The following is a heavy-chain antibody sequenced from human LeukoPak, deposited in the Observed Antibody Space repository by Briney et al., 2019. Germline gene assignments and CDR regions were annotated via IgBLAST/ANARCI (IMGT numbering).Heavy chain of an antibody. D-gene: IGHD2-2*01. CDR2: IYPGDSDT. CDR1: GYSFTSYW. CDR3: ARYGHQVYYYYYYGMDV. Sequence: GESLKISCKGSGYSFTSYWIGWVRQMPGKGLEWMGIIYPGDSDTRYSPSFQGQVTISADKSISTAYLQWSSLKASDTAMYYCARYGHQVYYYYYYGMDVWGQGTTVTVSS. V-gene: IGHV5-51*01. J-gene: IGHJ6*02.